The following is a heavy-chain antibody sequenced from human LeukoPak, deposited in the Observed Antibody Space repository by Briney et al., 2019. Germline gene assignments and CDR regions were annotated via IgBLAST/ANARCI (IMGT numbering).Heavy chain of an antibody. CDR3: ASANCQH. J-gene: IGHJ1*01. CDR2: MNPNSGDT. V-gene: IGHV1-8*01. Sequence: ASVKVSCKASGYTFTNYDINWVRQATGQGLEWMGWMNPNSGDTAYAQNFQGRVTISRTTSQSTAYMELSSLRSEDTAVYYCASANCQHWGQGTLVTVSS. CDR1: GYTFTNYD. D-gene: IGHD2-8*01.